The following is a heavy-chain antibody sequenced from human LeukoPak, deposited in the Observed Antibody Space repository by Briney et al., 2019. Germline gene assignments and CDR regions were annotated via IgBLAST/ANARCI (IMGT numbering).Heavy chain of an antibody. CDR3: ARDLAVADKRD. J-gene: IGHJ4*02. V-gene: IGHV3-11*01. D-gene: IGHD6-19*01. CDR1: GFTFSDYY. Sequence: GGSLRLPCAASGFTFSDYYMSWIRQAPGKGLEWVSYISSSGSTIYYADSVKGRFTISRDNAKNSLYLQMNSLRAEDTAVYYCARDLAVADKRDWGQGTLVTVSS. CDR2: ISSSGSTI.